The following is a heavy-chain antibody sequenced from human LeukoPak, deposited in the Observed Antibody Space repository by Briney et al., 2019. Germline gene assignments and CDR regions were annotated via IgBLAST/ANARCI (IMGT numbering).Heavy chain of an antibody. D-gene: IGHD2-15*01. J-gene: IGHJ6*02. CDR1: GYTFTSYY. Sequence: GASVKVSCKASGYTFTSYYMHWVRQAPGQGLEWMGIINPSGGSTSYAQKFQGRVTMTRDTSTSTVYMELSSLRSEDTAVYYCARDEDIVVVVAEPGGMDVWGQGTTVTVSS. CDR3: ARDEDIVVVVAEPGGMDV. V-gene: IGHV1-46*01. CDR2: INPSGGST.